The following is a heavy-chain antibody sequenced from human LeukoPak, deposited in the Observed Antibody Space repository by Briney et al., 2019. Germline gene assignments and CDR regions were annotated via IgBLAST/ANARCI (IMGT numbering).Heavy chain of an antibody. D-gene: IGHD6-13*01. Sequence: GGSLRLSCAASGFTFGSYSMNWVRQAPGKGLEWVSSISSSSSYIYYADSVKGRFTISRDNAKNSLYLQMNSLRDEDTAVYYCARCSSSWSYYFDYWGQGTLVTVSS. CDR2: ISSSSSYI. V-gene: IGHV3-21*01. CDR3: ARCSSSWSYYFDY. CDR1: GFTFGSYS. J-gene: IGHJ4*02.